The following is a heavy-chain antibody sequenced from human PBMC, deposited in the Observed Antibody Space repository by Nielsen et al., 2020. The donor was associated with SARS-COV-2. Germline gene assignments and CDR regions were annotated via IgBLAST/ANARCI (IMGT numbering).Heavy chain of an antibody. CDR1: GYTFTGYY. CDR3: AREANYYYYYMDV. V-gene: IGHV1-2*06. Sequence: ASVKVSCKASGYTFTGYYMHWVRQAPGQGLEWMGRINPNSGGTNYAQKLQGRVTKTRDTSISTAYMELSRLRSDDTAVYYCAREANYYYYYMDVWGKGTTVTVSS. J-gene: IGHJ6*03. CDR2: INPNSGGT.